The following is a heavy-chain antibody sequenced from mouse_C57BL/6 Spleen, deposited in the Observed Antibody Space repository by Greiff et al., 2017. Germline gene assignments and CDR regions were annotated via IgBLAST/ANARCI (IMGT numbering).Heavy chain of an antibody. J-gene: IGHJ2*01. CDR1: GFTFSDAW. V-gene: IGHV6-6*01. CDR3: TKIATAQVFDY. Sequence: EVKLVESGGGLVQPGGSMKLSCAASGFTFSDAWMDWVRQSPEKGLEWVAEIRNKANNHATYYAESVKGRFTISRDDSKSSVYLQMNSSRAEDTGIYYCTKIATAQVFDYWGQGTTLTVSS. CDR2: IRNKANNHAT. D-gene: IGHD3-2*02.